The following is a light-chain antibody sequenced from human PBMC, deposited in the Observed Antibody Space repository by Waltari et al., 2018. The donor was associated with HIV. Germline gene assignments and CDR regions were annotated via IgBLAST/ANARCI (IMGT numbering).Light chain of an antibody. CDR1: ASHFGDYNY. CDR2: DVT. Sequence: QSVLTQPASVSGAPGHSIPLSCTGTASHFGDYNYVSWYQQLPGKAPKLVIYDVTQRPSGISHRFSGSRSGTTASLTISGLQAEDEADYYCSSYARNSPWLFGGGTKLTVL. V-gene: IGLV2-14*03. J-gene: IGLJ2*01. CDR3: SSYARNSPWL.